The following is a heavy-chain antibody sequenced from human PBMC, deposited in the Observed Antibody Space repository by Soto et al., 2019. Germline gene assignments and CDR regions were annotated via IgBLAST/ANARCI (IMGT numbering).Heavy chain of an antibody. J-gene: IGHJ6*03. D-gene: IGHD3-9*01. V-gene: IGHV3-66*01. CDR1: GFTVSSNY. Sequence: EVQLVESGGGLVQPGGSLRLSCAASGFTVSSNYMSWVRQAPGKGLEWVSGIYSGGSTYYADSVKGRFTISRDNSKNTLYLQMNSVRAEDTDVYYCARERHGILTGVGFDYCYYYMDVWGKGTTVTVSS. CDR2: IYSGGST. CDR3: ARERHGILTGVGFDYCYYYMDV.